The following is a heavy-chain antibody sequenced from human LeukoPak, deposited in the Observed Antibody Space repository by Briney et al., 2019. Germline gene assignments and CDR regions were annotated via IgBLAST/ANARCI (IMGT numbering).Heavy chain of an antibody. CDR3: AKRGGTYSYFYYMDV. CDR1: GFTFTTYA. D-gene: IGHD1-26*01. Sequence: PGGSLRLSCVASGFTFTTYAMHWVRQAPGKGLEWVAFIQYDGNTKYYEDSVKGRFSISRDTSKNTVFLQMSSLRADDTAVYYCAKRGGTYSYFYYMDVWGKGTTVTVSS. J-gene: IGHJ6*03. CDR2: IQYDGNTK. V-gene: IGHV3-30*02.